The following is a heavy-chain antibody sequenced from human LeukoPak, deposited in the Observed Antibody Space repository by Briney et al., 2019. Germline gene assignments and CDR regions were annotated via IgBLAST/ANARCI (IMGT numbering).Heavy chain of an antibody. Sequence: PGGSLRLSCAASGFTFSSYAMSWIRQPPGKGLEWIGEINHSGSTNYSPSLKSRVTLSVDTSKNQFSLRLSSVTAADTAVYYCARRTFGGVIAYWGQGTLVTVSS. D-gene: IGHD3-16*02. CDR3: ARRTFGGVIAY. J-gene: IGHJ4*02. V-gene: IGHV4-34*01. CDR1: GFTFSSYA. CDR2: INHSGST.